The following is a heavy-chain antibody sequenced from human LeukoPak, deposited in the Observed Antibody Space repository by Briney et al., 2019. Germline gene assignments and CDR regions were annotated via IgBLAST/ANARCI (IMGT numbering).Heavy chain of an antibody. J-gene: IGHJ4*02. Sequence: GRSLRLSCAASGFTFSSYGMHWVRQAPGKGLGWVAVIWYDGSNKYYADSVKGRFTISRDNSKNTLYLQMNSPRAEDTAVYYCARDRLKLSYSSTIGDYWGQGTLVTVSS. CDR2: IWYDGSNK. V-gene: IGHV3-33*01. CDR3: ARDRLKLSYSSTIGDY. D-gene: IGHD6-13*01. CDR1: GFTFSSYG.